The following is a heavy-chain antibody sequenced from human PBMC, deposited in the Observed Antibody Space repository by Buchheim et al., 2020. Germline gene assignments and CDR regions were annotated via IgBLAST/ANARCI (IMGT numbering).Heavy chain of an antibody. D-gene: IGHD3-22*01. Sequence: QVQLVESGGGVVQPGRSLRLSCAASGFTFSSYAMHWVRQAPGKGLEWVAVISYDGSNKYYADSVKGRFTISRDNSKTTLYLQMNSLRAEDTAVYYCARDSSIVVVINQFDYWGQGTL. CDR3: ARDSSIVVVINQFDY. V-gene: IGHV3-30*04. J-gene: IGHJ4*02. CDR1: GFTFSSYA. CDR2: ISYDGSNK.